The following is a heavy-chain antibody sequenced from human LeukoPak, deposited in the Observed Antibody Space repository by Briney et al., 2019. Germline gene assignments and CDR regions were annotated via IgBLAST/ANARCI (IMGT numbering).Heavy chain of an antibody. CDR3: ARVGVAAKTSRYFDY. J-gene: IGHJ4*02. Sequence: SETLFLTCTFPGGPISSGVYYWSWIRQHPGKGLEWIGYIHYSGSTYYNPSLKSRVTISVDTSKKQFSLKLSSVTAADTAVYYCARVGVAAKTSRYFDYWGQGTLVTVSS. D-gene: IGHD2-15*01. CDR1: GGPISSGVYY. CDR2: IHYSGST. V-gene: IGHV4-31*03.